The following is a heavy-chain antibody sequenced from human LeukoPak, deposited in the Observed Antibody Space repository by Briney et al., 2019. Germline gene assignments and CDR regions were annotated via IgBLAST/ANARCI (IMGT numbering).Heavy chain of an antibody. CDR2: ISNNGGST. Sequence: GGSLRLSCSASGFTFSRYAMHWVPQAPGKGLEYVSAISNNGGSTYYADSVKGRFTISRDNSKNTLYLQMSSLRAEDTAVYYCVKDLDNHYYQTLFDYWGQGTLVTVSS. D-gene: IGHD1-14*01. V-gene: IGHV3-64D*06. J-gene: IGHJ4*02. CDR1: GFTFSRYA. CDR3: VKDLDNHYYQTLFDY.